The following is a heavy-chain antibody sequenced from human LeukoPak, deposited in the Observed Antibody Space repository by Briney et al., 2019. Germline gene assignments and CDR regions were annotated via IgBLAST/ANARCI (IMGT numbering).Heavy chain of an antibody. CDR1: GGTLSSYA. J-gene: IGHJ4*02. CDR3: ASQGVAAFDY. CDR2: IIPIFGTA. V-gene: IGHV1-69*13. D-gene: IGHD2-15*01. Sequence: SVKVSCKASGGTLSSYAISWVRQAPGQGLEWMGGIIPIFGTANYAQKFQGRVTITADESTSTAYMELSSLRSEDTAVYYCASQGVAAFDYWGQGTLVTVSS.